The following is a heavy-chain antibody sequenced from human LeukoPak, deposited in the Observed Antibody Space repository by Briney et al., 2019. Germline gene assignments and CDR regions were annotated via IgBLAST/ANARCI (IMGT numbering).Heavy chain of an antibody. CDR3: ARLSNSGGWFDP. CDR2: IYHSGST. J-gene: IGHJ5*02. Sequence: KASETLSLTCTVSGYSISSGYYWGWIRQPPGKGLEWIGSIYHSGSTYYNPSLKSRVTISVDTSKNQFSLKLSSVTAADTAVYYCARLSNSGGWFDPWGQGTLVTVSS. D-gene: IGHD4-23*01. CDR1: GYSISSGYY. V-gene: IGHV4-38-2*02.